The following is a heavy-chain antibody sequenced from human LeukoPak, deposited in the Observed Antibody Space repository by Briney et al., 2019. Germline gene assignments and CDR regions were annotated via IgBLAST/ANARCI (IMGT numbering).Heavy chain of an antibody. J-gene: IGHJ4*02. CDR3: ARDLGIAAAGTNGGIYY. D-gene: IGHD6-13*01. Sequence: GGSLRLSCAASGFSFSSYWMSWVRQAPGKGLEWVANIKQEGSEKYYVDSVKGRFTISRDNAKNSLYLQMNSLRAEDTAVYYCARDLGIAAAGTNGGIYYWGQGTLVTVSS. V-gene: IGHV3-7*01. CDR2: IKQEGSEK. CDR1: GFSFSSYW.